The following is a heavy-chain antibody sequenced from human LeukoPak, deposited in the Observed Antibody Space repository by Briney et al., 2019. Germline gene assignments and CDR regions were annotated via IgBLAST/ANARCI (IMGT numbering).Heavy chain of an antibody. D-gene: IGHD4-11*01. CDR3: ASVTVTTWAPDGHMDV. CDR1: GGTFSNYA. Sequence: SVKVSCKASGGTFSNYAMSWVRQAPGQGLEWMGRIIPMFGTTNYAQKFQGRVTITTDESTSTAYMEVSSLRIEDTAVYYCASVTVTTWAPDGHMDVWGKGTTVTVSS. J-gene: IGHJ6*03. V-gene: IGHV1-69*05. CDR2: IIPMFGTT.